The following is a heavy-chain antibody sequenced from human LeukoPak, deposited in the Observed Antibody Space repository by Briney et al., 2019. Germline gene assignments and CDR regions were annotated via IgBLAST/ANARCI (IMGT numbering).Heavy chain of an antibody. CDR2: ISSSSTYI. Sequence: GGSLRLSCAASGFTFSSYNMNWVRQAPGRGLEWVSIISSSSTYIYYADSVEGRFSIARDHAKNSLYLQMNSLSAEDTAVYYCARDRNFDWLGDYWGQGTLVTVSS. V-gene: IGHV3-21*01. D-gene: IGHD3-9*01. CDR1: GFTFSSYN. CDR3: ARDRNFDWLGDY. J-gene: IGHJ4*02.